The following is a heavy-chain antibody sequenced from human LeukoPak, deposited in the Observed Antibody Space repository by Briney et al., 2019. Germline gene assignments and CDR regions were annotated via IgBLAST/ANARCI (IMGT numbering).Heavy chain of an antibody. V-gene: IGHV1-18*01. CDR3: ARMNYYGSESYRNWFDP. D-gene: IGHD3-10*01. Sequence: GASVKVSCKASGYTFTNYGISWVRQAPGQGLEWMGWISAYNGNTNYAQKFQGRITMTTDTSTSTAYMELRSLRSDDTAVYYCARMNYYGSESYRNWFDPWGQGTLVTVSS. J-gene: IGHJ5*02. CDR2: ISAYNGNT. CDR1: GYTFTNYG.